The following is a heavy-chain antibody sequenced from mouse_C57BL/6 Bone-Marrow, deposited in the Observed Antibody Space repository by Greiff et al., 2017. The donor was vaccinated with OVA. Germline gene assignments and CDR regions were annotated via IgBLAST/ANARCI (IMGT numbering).Heavy chain of an antibody. V-gene: IGHV2-9-1*01. D-gene: IGHD3-2*02. CDR2: IWTGGGT. J-gene: IGHJ4*01. Sequence: VKVVESGPGLVAPSQSLSITCTVSGFSLTSYAISWVRQPPGKGLEWLGVIWTGGGTNYNSALKSRLSISKDNSKSQVILKMNSLQTDDTARYYCARNRKLRLPYYAMDDWGQGTSVTVSS. CDR3: ARNRKLRLPYYAMDD. CDR1: GFSLTSYA.